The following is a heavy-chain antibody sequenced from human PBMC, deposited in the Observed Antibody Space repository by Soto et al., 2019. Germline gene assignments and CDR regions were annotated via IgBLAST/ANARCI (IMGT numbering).Heavy chain of an antibody. CDR2: IIPIFGTA. V-gene: IGHV1-69*12. Sequence: QVQLVQSGAEVKKPGSSVKVSCKASGGTFSSYAISWVRQATGQGLEWMGGIIPIFGTANYAQKFQGRVTITADESTSTAYMELSSLRSEDTAVYYCARIQFQGAGSPPYYYYGMDVWGQGTTVTVSS. CDR1: GGTFSSYA. J-gene: IGHJ6*02. CDR3: ARIQFQGAGSPPYYYYGMDV. D-gene: IGHD3-10*01.